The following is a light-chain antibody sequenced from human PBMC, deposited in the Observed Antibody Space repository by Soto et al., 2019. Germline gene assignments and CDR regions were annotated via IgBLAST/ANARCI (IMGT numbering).Light chain of an antibody. CDR3: QQGWT. J-gene: IGKJ1*01. Sequence: DIHITQSPSTLSASVGDRVTITCRASQSISSWLAWYQQKPGKAPKLLIYDASSLESGVPSRFSGSGSGTEFTLTISSLQPDDFATYYCQQGWTFGQGTKV. CDR2: DAS. V-gene: IGKV1-5*01. CDR1: QSISSW.